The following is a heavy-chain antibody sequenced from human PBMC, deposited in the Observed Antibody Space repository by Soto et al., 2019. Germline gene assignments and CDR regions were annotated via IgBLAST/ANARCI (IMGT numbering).Heavy chain of an antibody. Sequence: GGSLRLSCAASGFTFSSYAMHWVRQAPGKGLEWVAVISYDGSNKYYADSVKGRFTISRDNSKNTLYLQMNSLRAEDTAVYYCAREGRPGSPPLTFDYWGQGTLVTGSS. J-gene: IGHJ4*02. D-gene: IGHD6-13*01. V-gene: IGHV3-30-3*01. CDR3: AREGRPGSPPLTFDY. CDR2: ISYDGSNK. CDR1: GFTFSSYA.